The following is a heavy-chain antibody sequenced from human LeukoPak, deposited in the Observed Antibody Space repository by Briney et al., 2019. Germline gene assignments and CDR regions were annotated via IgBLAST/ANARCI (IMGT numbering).Heavy chain of an antibody. D-gene: IGHD3-22*01. Sequence: GASVKVSCKASGYTFTGYYMHWVRQAPGQGLEWMGWINPNSGGTNYAQKFQGRVTMTRDTSISTAYMELSRLRSDDTAVYYCAADLNYYDSSGSGDYWGQGTLVTVSS. CDR3: AADLNYYDSSGSGDY. V-gene: IGHV1-2*02. J-gene: IGHJ4*02. CDR1: GYTFTGYY. CDR2: INPNSGGT.